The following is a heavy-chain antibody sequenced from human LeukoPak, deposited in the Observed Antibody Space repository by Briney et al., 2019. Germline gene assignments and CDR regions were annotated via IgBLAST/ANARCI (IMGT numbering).Heavy chain of an antibody. CDR1: GYSISSGYY. D-gene: IGHD7-27*01. J-gene: IGHJ4*02. CDR3: AREAPGSRLGIDY. V-gene: IGHV4-38-2*02. Sequence: SETLSLTCTVSGYSISSGYYWGWIRQPPGKGLEWIGSIYHSGSTYYNPSLKSRVTISVDTSKSQFSLKLSSVTAADTAVYYCAREAPGSRLGIDYWGQGTLVTVSS. CDR2: IYHSGST.